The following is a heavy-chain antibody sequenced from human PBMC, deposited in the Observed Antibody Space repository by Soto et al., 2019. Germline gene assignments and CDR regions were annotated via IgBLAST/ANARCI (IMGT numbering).Heavy chain of an antibody. J-gene: IGHJ4*02. CDR3: ARLGGYYQAFDN. CDR2: IYYTGTT. D-gene: IGHD3-22*01. Sequence: ETLSLTCTVSGGSIRDYYWSWIRQPPGKGLEWIGYIYYTGTTTYNPSLKSRLTISEDTSKNQSSLKLRSVTSADTAVYYCARLGGYYQAFDNWGQGTLVTVS. CDR1: GGSIRDYY. V-gene: IGHV4-59*08.